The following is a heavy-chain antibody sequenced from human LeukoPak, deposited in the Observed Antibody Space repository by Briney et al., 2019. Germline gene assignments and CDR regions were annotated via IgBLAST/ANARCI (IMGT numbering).Heavy chain of an antibody. J-gene: IGHJ5*02. CDR2: IIPILGIA. V-gene: IGHV1-69*04. CDR1: GGTFSSYA. CDR3: ARVGWFDP. Sequence: SVKVSCKASGGTFSSYAISWVRQAPGQGLEWMGRIIPILGIANYAQKFQGRVTITADKSTSTAHMELSSLRSEDTAVYYCARVGWFDPWGQGTLVTVSS.